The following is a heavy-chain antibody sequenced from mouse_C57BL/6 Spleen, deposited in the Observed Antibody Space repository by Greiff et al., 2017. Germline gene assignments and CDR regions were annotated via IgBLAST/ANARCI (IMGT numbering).Heavy chain of an antibody. Sequence: QVQLQQPGAELVRPGSSVKLSCKASGYTFTSYWMHWVKQRPIQGLEWIGNIDPSDSETHYNQKFKEKATLTVDKSSSTAYMQLSSLTSEDSAVYYCARWDYYGSSYFFDYWGQGTTLTVSS. CDR2: IDPSDSET. CDR1: GYTFTSYW. CDR3: ARWDYYGSSYFFDY. V-gene: IGHV1-52*01. D-gene: IGHD1-1*01. J-gene: IGHJ2*01.